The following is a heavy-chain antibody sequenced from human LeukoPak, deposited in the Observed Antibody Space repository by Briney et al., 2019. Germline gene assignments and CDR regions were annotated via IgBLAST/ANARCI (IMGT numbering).Heavy chain of an antibody. Sequence: GRSLRLSCAASGFTFSSYGMHWVRQAPGKGLEWVAVIWYDGSNKYYADSVKGRFTISRDNSKNTLYLQMNSQRAEDTAVYYCARFYGDYAPLDYWGQGTLVTVSS. J-gene: IGHJ4*02. V-gene: IGHV3-33*01. CDR1: GFTFSSYG. CDR3: ARFYGDYAPLDY. D-gene: IGHD4-17*01. CDR2: IWYDGSNK.